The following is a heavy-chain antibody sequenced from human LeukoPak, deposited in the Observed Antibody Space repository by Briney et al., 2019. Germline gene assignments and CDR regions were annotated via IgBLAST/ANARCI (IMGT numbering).Heavy chain of an antibody. CDR3: AKYQPLLRSFDY. V-gene: IGHV3-23*01. J-gene: IGHJ4*02. Sequence: GGSLRLSCAASGFTFSSYAMNWVRQAPGKGLEWVSAISGSGGSTCYADSVKGRFTISRDNSKNTLYLQMNSLRAEDTAVYYCAKYQPLLRSFDYWGQGTLVTVSS. CDR2: ISGSGGST. D-gene: IGHD2-2*01. CDR1: GFTFSSYA.